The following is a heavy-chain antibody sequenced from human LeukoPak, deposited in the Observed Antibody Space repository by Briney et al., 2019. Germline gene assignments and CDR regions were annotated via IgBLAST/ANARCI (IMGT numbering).Heavy chain of an antibody. CDR2: IYYSGST. D-gene: IGHD4-23*01. J-gene: IGHJ4*02. V-gene: IGHV4-30-4*01. CDR1: GGSISSGDYY. Sequence: SQTLSLTCTVSGGSISSGDYYWSWIRQPPGKGLEWIGYIYYSGSTYYNPSLKSRVTISVDTSKNQFSLKLSSVTAADTAVYYCAREGERLRWFDYWGQGTLVTVSS. CDR3: AREGERLRWFDY.